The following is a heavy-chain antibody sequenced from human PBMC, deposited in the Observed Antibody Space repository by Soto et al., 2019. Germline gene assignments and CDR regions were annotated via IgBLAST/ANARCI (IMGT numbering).Heavy chain of an antibody. Sequence: GGSQRLSSAAPGLNFNIHAVHWSRQAPGEGLECVAVMSPGGNSQYYADSVKGRFTISRDTSKSTLYLQMTSLRPEDTAVYYCASGAAFYYDTSRYWGQGTLVTVS. CDR3: ASGAAFYYDTSRY. D-gene: IGHD3-22*01. V-gene: IGHV3-30-3*01. CDR1: GLNFNIHA. CDR2: MSPGGNSQ. J-gene: IGHJ4*02.